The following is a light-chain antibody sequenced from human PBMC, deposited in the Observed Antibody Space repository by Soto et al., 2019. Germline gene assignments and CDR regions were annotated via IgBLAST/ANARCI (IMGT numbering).Light chain of an antibody. V-gene: IGKV1-39*01. J-gene: IGKJ1*01. CDR2: GAS. CDR3: QQTYTSRPWT. Sequence: DIQMTQSPSTLSASVGDRVIITCRASQSINTFLNWYQQRPGKAPNLLIYGASNLQSGVPSRFSGSGSGTDFTLTISSLQPEDFATYYCQQTYTSRPWTFGRGTKVEIK. CDR1: QSINTF.